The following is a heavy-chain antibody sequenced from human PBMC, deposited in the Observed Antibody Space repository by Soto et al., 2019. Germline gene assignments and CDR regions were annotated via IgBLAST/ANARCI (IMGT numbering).Heavy chain of an antibody. CDR3: ASLVSGHSSGYYPIPFDY. CDR1: GGTFSDSV. CDR2: IVPIFGTA. V-gene: IGHV1-69*01. D-gene: IGHD3-22*01. Sequence: QVQLVQSGPEVKKPGSSVKVSCKASGGTFSDSVTSWVRQAPGQGLEWMGGIVPIFGTANYAQKFQGRVTITADESTSTAYMELSSLRSEDTAVYYCASLVSGHSSGYYPIPFDYWGQGTLVTVSS. J-gene: IGHJ4*02.